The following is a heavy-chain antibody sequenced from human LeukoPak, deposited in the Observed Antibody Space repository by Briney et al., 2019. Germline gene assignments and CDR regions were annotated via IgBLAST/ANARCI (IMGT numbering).Heavy chain of an antibody. CDR1: GFTFSDHY. Sequence: GGSLRLSCAVSGFTFSDHYMSWIRQAPGKGLEWVAYITQTGSSMSYSDSVKGRFTISRDNAKNSLYLQMNSLRAEDTALYYCAKDIEGAFDIWGQGTMVTVSS. CDR2: ITQTGSSM. J-gene: IGHJ3*02. CDR3: AKDIEGAFDI. D-gene: IGHD3-16*02. V-gene: IGHV3-11*01.